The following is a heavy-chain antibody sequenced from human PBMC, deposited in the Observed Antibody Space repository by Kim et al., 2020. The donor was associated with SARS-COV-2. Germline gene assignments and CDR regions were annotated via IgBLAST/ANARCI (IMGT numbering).Heavy chain of an antibody. D-gene: IGHD6-19*01. J-gene: IGHJ4*02. CDR3: RAGLIDY. Sequence: GGSLRLSCAASGFTFSNYWMSWVRQAPGKGLEWVASIKQDGSEKNFVGSVKGRFTISRDNAKNSLSLQMKSLRVEDTAVYYCRAGLIDYWCQGTLVTVSS. CDR1: GFTFSNYW. V-gene: IGHV3-7*01. CDR2: IKQDGSEK.